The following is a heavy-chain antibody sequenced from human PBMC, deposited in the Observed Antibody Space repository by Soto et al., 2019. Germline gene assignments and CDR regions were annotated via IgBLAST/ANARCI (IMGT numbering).Heavy chain of an antibody. D-gene: IGHD3-3*01. J-gene: IGHJ6*03. CDR2: IYYSGST. CDR3: ARTYYDFWSGSGGYMDV. V-gene: IGHV4-59*01. Sequence: SETLSLTCTVSGGSISSYYWSWIRQPPGKGLEWVGYIYYSGSTNYNPSLKSRVTISVDTSKNQFSLKLSSVTAADTAVYYCARTYYDFWSGSGGYMDVWGKGTTVTVSS. CDR1: GGSISSYY.